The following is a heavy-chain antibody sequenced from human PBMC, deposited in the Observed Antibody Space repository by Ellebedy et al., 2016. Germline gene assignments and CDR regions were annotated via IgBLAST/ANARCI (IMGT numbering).Heavy chain of an antibody. D-gene: IGHD2-2*01. CDR2: IYYSGST. J-gene: IGHJ5*02. CDR3: ARVKYPVVVPAAILGWFDP. Sequence: SETLSLTXTVSGGSISSYYWSWIRQPPGKGLEWIGYIYYSGSTNYNPSLKSRVTISVDTSKNQFSLKLSSVTAADTAVYYCARVKYPVVVPAAILGWFDPWGQGTLVTVSS. V-gene: IGHV4-59*01. CDR1: GGSISSYY.